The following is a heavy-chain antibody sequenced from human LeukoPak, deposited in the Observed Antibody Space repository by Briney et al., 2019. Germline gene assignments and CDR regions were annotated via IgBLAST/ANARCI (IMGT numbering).Heavy chain of an antibody. D-gene: IGHD5-18*01. Sequence: PSETQSLTCTVSGGSISSGDYYWSWIRQPPGKGLEWIGYIYYSGSTYYNPSLKSRVTISVDTSKNQFSLKLSSVTAADTAVYYCARDGYSPGGYFDYWGQGTLVTVSS. CDR1: GGSISSGDYY. CDR2: IYYSGST. CDR3: ARDGYSPGGYFDY. J-gene: IGHJ4*02. V-gene: IGHV4-30-4*08.